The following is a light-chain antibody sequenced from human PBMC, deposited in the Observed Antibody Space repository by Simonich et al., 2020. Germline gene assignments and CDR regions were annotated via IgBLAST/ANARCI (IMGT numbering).Light chain of an antibody. Sequence: TINCKSSQSVLYSSNNKNYLAWYQQKPGQPPKLLIYWASTRESGVPDRFSGSGSGTDFTLTNSSLQAEDVAVYYCQQYYSTPPTFGQGTKVEIK. CDR1: QSVLYSSNNKNY. CDR3: QQYYSTPPT. CDR2: WAS. J-gene: IGKJ1*01. V-gene: IGKV4-1*01.